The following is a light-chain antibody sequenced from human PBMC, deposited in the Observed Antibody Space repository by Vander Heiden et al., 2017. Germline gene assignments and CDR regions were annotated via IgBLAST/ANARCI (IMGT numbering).Light chain of an antibody. J-gene: IGKJ3*01. CDR3: QQLNNYPLT. CDR2: AAS. V-gene: IGKV1-9*01. Sequence: DIQLTQSPSFLSASVGDRVTITCRASQGVSNFFAWYQQKPGRAPELLIYAASTLQSGVPSRFSGSGFGTEFTLTISSLQPEDFATYYCQQLNNYPLTFGPGTKVHIK. CDR1: QGVSNF.